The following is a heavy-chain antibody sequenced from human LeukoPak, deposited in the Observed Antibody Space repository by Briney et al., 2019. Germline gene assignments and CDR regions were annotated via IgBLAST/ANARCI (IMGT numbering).Heavy chain of an antibody. CDR2: INTNTGNP. V-gene: IGHV7-4-1*02. Sequence: ASVKVSCKASGYTFTSYAMNWVRQAPGQGLEWMGWINTNTGNPTYAQGFTGRFVFSLDTSVSTAYLQISSLKAEDTAVYYCARDVNVDTAMVTGVDYWGQGTLVTVSS. D-gene: IGHD5-18*01. J-gene: IGHJ4*02. CDR1: GYTFTSYA. CDR3: ARDVNVDTAMVTGVDY.